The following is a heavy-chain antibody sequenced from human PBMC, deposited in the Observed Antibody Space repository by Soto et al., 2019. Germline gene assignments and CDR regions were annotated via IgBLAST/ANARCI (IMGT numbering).Heavy chain of an antibody. Sequence: QITLKESFPTLVKPTQTLTLTCTCSGFALTTSEVDVGWIRHPPGKALEWLALIYWNEDKRYSPSLKNRLTITMHKCNNQVVLRMSNMDSVDTATYYSAHRRGGYYYDSWSYYHEPFDVWGQGTTVPVSS. J-gene: IGHJ3*01. D-gene: IGHD3-10*01. CDR2: IYWNEDK. CDR3: AHRRGGYYYDSWSYYHEPFDV. CDR1: GFALTTSEVD. V-gene: IGHV2-5*01.